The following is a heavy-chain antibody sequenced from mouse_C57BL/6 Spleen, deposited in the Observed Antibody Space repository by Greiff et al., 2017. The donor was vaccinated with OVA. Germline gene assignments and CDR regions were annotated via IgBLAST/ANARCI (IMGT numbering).Heavy chain of an antibody. D-gene: IGHD2-3*01. Sequence: EVMLVESGGGLVKPGGSLKLSCAASGFTFSSYTMSWVRQTPEKRLEWVATISGGGGNTYYPDSVKGRFTISRDNAKNTLYLQMSSLRSEDTALYYCARQGDGYYVWYFDVWGTGTTVTVSS. CDR2: ISGGGGNT. V-gene: IGHV5-9*01. CDR3: ARQGDGYYVWYFDV. J-gene: IGHJ1*03. CDR1: GFTFSSYT.